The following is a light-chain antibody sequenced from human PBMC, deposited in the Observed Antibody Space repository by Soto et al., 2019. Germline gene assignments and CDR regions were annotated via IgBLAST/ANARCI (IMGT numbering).Light chain of an antibody. Sequence: IVLRQSRGTLSLSPGERATLSCRASQSVSSSYLAWYQQKPGQAPRLLIYDTSSRATGIPDRFSGSGSGTDFTLTISRLEPEDFSVFYCQQYGTSEIIFGQGTRLEIK. CDR1: QSVSSSY. J-gene: IGKJ5*01. V-gene: IGKV3-20*01. CDR2: DTS. CDR3: QQYGTSEII.